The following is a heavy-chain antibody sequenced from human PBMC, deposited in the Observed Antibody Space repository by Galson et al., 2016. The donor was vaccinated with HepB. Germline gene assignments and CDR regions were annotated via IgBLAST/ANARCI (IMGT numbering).Heavy chain of an antibody. Sequence: SLRLSCAASGFTFVNYAMTWVRQPPGKGLEWVSTIDDNGHAGTTHYADSVRCRFTISRDDSNNQLYLQMDSLGAEDTALYFCAKYLAPGLHAFDIWGQGTTATVSS. D-gene: IGHD2-21*02. V-gene: IGHV3-23*01. CDR1: GFTFVNYA. J-gene: IGHJ3*02. CDR3: AKYLAPGLHAFDI. CDR2: IDDNGHAGTT.